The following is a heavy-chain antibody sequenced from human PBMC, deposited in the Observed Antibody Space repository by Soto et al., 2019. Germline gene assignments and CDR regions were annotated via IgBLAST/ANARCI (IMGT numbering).Heavy chain of an antibody. J-gene: IGHJ2*01. V-gene: IGHV1-18*01. D-gene: IGHD6-13*01. CDR3: ARVPPYSSSWYFDL. Sequence: QVPLVQSGAEVKKPGASVKVSCKASGYTFTNYDINWVRQAPGQGLEWMGWISAYNGNTNYAQKLQGRVTMTTDTSTSTACMELRSLRSDDTAVYYCARVPPYSSSWYFDLWGRGTLVTVSS. CDR1: GYTFTNYD. CDR2: ISAYNGNT.